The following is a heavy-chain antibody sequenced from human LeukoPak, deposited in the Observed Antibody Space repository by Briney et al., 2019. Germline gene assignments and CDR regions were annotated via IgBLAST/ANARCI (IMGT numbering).Heavy chain of an antibody. D-gene: IGHD6-19*01. CDR2: ISSSSSYI. J-gene: IGHJ6*02. Sequence: PGGSLRLSCAASGFTFSSYSMNWVRQAPGKGLEWASSISSSSSYIYYADSVKGRFTISRDNAKNSLYLQMNSLRAEDTAVYYCASAVAGTDYYYGMDVWGQGTTVTVSS. CDR3: ASAVAGTDYYYGMDV. CDR1: GFTFSSYS. V-gene: IGHV3-21*01.